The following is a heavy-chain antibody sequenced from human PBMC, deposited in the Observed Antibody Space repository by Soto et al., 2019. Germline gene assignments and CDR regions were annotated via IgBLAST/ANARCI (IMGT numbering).Heavy chain of an antibody. J-gene: IGHJ5*02. Sequence: QVQLVESGGGVVQPGRSLRLSCAASGFTFSSYAMHWVRQAPGKGLEWVAVISYDGSNKYYADSVKGRFTISRDNSKNTLYLQMNSLRSEDTAVYYCARESTSSSSFDPWGQGTLVTVSS. CDR2: ISYDGSNK. CDR1: GFTFSSYA. D-gene: IGHD6-6*01. CDR3: ARESTSSSSFDP. V-gene: IGHV3-30-3*01.